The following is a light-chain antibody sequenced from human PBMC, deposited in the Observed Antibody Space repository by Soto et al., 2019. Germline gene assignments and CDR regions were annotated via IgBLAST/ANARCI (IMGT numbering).Light chain of an antibody. CDR2: NAS. V-gene: IGKV3-11*01. CDR3: QQYNSYSPL. Sequence: EIVLTQSPATLSLSPGERAILSCRASQSVSTFLAWFQQKPGQPPRLLIYNASNRTTGIPARFSGSGSGTEFTLTISSLQPDDFATYYCQQYNSYSPLFGGGTKVDIK. CDR1: QSVSTF. J-gene: IGKJ4*01.